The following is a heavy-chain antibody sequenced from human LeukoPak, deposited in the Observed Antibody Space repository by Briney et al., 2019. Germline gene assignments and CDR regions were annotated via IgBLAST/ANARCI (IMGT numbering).Heavy chain of an antibody. V-gene: IGHV3-48*04. J-gene: IGHJ4*02. Sequence: PGGSLRLSCAVSGFTFTFSNSWMHWVRQAPGKGLEWVSYISSSGSTIHYADSVKGRFTISRDNAKNSLYLQMNSLRAEDTAIYYCARDRPGAFDFLFDFWGQGALVTVSS. CDR1: GFTFTFSNSW. CDR2: ISSSGSTI. CDR3: ARDRPGAFDFLFDF. D-gene: IGHD2/OR15-2a*01.